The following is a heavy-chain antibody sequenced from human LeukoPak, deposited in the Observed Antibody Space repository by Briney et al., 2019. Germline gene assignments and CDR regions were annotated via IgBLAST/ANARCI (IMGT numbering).Heavy chain of an antibody. V-gene: IGHV4-39*07. CDR3: ARDPHPIAAAGTGFDP. Sequence: SETLSLTCTASGGSISSSSYYWGWIRQPPGKGLEWIGSIYYSGSTYYNPSLKSRVTISVDTSKNQFSLKLSSVTAADTAVYYCARDPHPIAAAGTGFDPWGQGTLVTVSS. J-gene: IGHJ5*02. CDR2: IYYSGST. CDR1: GGSISSSSYY. D-gene: IGHD6-13*01.